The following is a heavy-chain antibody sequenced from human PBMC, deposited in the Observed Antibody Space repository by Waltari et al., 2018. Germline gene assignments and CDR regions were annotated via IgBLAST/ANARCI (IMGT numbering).Heavy chain of an antibody. Sequence: QVQLHQWGAGLLKPSETLSLTCAVSGGPFTDYSWSWIRQSPDKGLEGIGEISHIGSTNYNPALKSRVTMAGGIIRKQFSLKLTSVTAADTAVYFCARTWGYSPPLGWFDPWGRGTRVTVSS. CDR3: ARTWGYSPPLGWFDP. D-gene: IGHD1-26*01. V-gene: IGHV4-34*01. J-gene: IGHJ5*02. CDR2: ISHIGST. CDR1: GGPFTDYS.